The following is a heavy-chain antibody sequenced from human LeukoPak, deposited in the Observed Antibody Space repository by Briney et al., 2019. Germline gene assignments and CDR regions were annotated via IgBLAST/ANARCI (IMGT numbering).Heavy chain of an antibody. CDR3: AKVQYYDSSGYSPGY. J-gene: IGHJ4*02. D-gene: IGHD3-22*01. V-gene: IGHV3-23*01. Sequence: GGSLRLSCAASGFTFSSYAMSWVRQAPGKGLEWVSAISGSGGSTYYADPVKGRFTISRDNSKNTLYLLMNSLRAEDTAVYYCAKVQYYDSSGYSPGYWGQGTLVTVSS. CDR1: GFTFSSYA. CDR2: ISGSGGST.